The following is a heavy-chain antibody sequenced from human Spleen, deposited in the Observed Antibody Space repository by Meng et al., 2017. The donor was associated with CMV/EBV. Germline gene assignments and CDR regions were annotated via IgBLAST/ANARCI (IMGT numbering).Heavy chain of an antibody. J-gene: IGHJ4*02. CDR2: IYSGGST. D-gene: IGHD3-10*01. CDR1: GFTVSSNY. V-gene: IGHV3-66*02. Sequence: GGSLRLSCAVSGFTVSSNYMSWVRQAPGKGLEWVSVIYSGGSTYYADSVKGRFTISRDNSKNTLYLQMNSLRAEDTAVYYCASRVNYWGQGTLVTVSS. CDR3: ASRVNY.